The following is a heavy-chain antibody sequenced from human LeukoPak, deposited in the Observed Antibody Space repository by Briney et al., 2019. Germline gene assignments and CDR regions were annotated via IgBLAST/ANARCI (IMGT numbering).Heavy chain of an antibody. CDR3: AKLGYYYDSSGYYLNWFDP. CDR1: GFTFSSYS. D-gene: IGHD3-22*01. J-gene: IGHJ5*02. CDR2: IYSGGST. V-gene: IGHV3-53*01. Sequence: GGSLRLSCAASGFTFSSYSMNWVRQAPGKGLEWVSVIYSGGSTYYADSVKGRFTISRDNSKNTLYLQMNSLRAEDTAVYYCAKLGYYYDSSGYYLNWFDPWGQGTLVTVSS.